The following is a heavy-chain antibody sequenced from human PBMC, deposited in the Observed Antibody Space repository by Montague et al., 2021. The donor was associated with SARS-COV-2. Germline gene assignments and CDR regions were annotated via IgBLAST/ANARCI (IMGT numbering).Heavy chain of an antibody. J-gene: IGHJ6*02. CDR2: ISYDGDNK. D-gene: IGHD1-26*01. CDR1: GFTFSSYA. V-gene: IGHV3-30-3*01. Sequence: SLRLSCSASGFTFSSYAMHWVRQAPGKGLEWVAVISYDGDNKHYXDSAKGRVTISRDNSKNTLYLQMNSLRADDTAVYYCARVRVGATDYNYYYGLDVWGQGTTVTVSS. CDR3: ARVRVGATDYNYYYGLDV.